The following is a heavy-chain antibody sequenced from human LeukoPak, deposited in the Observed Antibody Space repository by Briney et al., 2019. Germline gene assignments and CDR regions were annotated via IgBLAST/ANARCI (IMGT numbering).Heavy chain of an antibody. Sequence: GGSLRLSCAASGFTFSSYGMHWVRQAPGKGLEWVAVISYDGSNKYYADSVKGRFTISRDNSKNTLYLQMNSLRAEDTAVYYCAKVRAITMVRGVTPEFDYWGQGTLVTVSS. D-gene: IGHD3-10*01. CDR1: GFTFSSYG. CDR3: AKVRAITMVRGVTPEFDY. V-gene: IGHV3-30*18. CDR2: ISYDGSNK. J-gene: IGHJ4*02.